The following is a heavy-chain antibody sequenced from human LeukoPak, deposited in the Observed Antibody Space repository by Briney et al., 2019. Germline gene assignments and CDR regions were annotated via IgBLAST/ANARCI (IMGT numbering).Heavy chain of an antibody. CDR3: AKDRGPFDY. V-gene: IGHV3-23*01. Sequence: PGGSLRLSCGVSGFTFGSYAMSWVRQAPGKGLEWVSSISGSGGSAYYADSVKGRFTISRDNSKNTLYLQMNSLRAEDTAVYYCAKDRGPFDYWGQGTLVTVSS. CDR1: GFTFGSYA. J-gene: IGHJ4*02. D-gene: IGHD3-10*01. CDR2: ISGSGGSA.